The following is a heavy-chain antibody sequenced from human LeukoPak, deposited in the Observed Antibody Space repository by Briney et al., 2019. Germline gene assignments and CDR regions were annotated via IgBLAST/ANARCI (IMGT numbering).Heavy chain of an antibody. J-gene: IGHJ5*02. CDR1: GFTFSSYA. V-gene: IGHV3-23*01. CDR3: AHPTEYSSSWYGNWFDP. CDR2: ISGSGGST. Sequence: GGSLRLSCAASGFTFSSYAMSWVRQAPGKGLEWVSAISGSGGSTYYADSLKGRFTISRDNSKNTLYLQMNSLRAEDTAVYYCAHPTEYSSSWYGNWFDPWGQGTLVTVSS. D-gene: IGHD6-13*01.